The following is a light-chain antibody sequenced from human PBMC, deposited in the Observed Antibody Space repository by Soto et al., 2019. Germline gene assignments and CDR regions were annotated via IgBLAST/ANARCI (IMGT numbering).Light chain of an antibody. CDR1: QSVSTR. CDR2: DAS. J-gene: IGKJ1*01. CDR3: QQYSVYWT. V-gene: IGKV1-5*02. Sequence: DIQMTQSPSSLSTSVGDRFTIICRSSQSVSTRLAWYQQKPGKAPKVLIYDASSWAGGVPSRFTGSGSGTEFTLTINSLQPDDFATYYCQQYSVYWTFGRGTKVDI.